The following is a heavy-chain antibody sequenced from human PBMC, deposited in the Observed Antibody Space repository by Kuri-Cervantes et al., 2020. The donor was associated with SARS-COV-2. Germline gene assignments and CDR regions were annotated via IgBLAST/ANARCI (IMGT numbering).Heavy chain of an antibody. Sequence: GESLKISYAACGITFSCCKMNLVRQAPGKRLEWVSNISSSSIYIYYADSEKGRVTISRDNTKNSLYLQMNSRRAEDTAVYYFARGGYCSGGSCYSVYYYYYYGMDVWGQGTTVTVSS. CDR3: ARGGYCSGGSCYSVYYYYYYGMDV. V-gene: IGHV3-21*01. CDR1: GITFSCCK. CDR2: ISSSSIYI. D-gene: IGHD2-15*01. J-gene: IGHJ6*02.